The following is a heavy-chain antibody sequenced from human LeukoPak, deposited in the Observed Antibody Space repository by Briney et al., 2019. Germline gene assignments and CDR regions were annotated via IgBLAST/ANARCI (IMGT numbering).Heavy chain of an antibody. CDR2: INHSGST. CDR3: ARDRRSGWYAYFDY. D-gene: IGHD6-19*01. Sequence: SETLSLNCAVYGGSISGYYWSWIRRPPGKGLEWIGKINHSGSTNYHPSLKSRVTISVDTSKSQFSLKLSSVTAADTAVYYCARDRRSGWYAYFDYWGQGTLVTVSS. V-gene: IGHV4-34*01. J-gene: IGHJ4*02. CDR1: GGSISGYY.